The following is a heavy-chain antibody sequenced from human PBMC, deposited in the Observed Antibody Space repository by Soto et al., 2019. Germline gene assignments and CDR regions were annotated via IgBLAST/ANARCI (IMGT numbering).Heavy chain of an antibody. CDR3: ARAGGYCISTSCPYYYYGMDV. V-gene: IGHV1-8*01. J-gene: IGHJ6*02. Sequence: ASVKVSCKASGYTCTIYDINWVLQATGEGLEWMGWMNPNSGNTGYAQKFQGRVTMTRNTSISTAYMELSSLRSEDTAVYYCARAGGYCISTSCPYYYYGMDVWGQGTTVTVSS. CDR1: GYTCTIYD. D-gene: IGHD2-2*01. CDR2: MNPNSGNT.